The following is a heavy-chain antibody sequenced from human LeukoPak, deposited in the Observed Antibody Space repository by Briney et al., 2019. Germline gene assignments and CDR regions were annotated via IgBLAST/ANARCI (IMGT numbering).Heavy chain of an antibody. V-gene: IGHV3-53*01. D-gene: IGHD3/OR15-3a*01. CDR3: ARTRTGFNVVDY. J-gene: IGHJ4*02. CDR2: IYDGGYA. Sequence: GGSLRLSCAASGFTVSNNFMSWVRQAPGKGLEWVSVIYDGGYARYAASVKGRFIISRDSSKNTLCLQMNSLRAEDTAVYYCARTRTGFNVVDYWGQGTLVTVSS. CDR1: GFTVSNNF.